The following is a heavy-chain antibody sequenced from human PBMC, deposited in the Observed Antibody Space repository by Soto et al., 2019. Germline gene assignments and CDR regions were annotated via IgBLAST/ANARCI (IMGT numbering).Heavy chain of an antibody. D-gene: IGHD3-22*01. CDR2: IRAYNDNK. J-gene: IGHJ4*02. CDR1: GYTFTSYG. Sequence: ASVKVSCKASGYTFTSYGISWVRQAPGQGLEWMGWIRAYNDNKNYAQKREGRVTMTTETSTSTAYIELRSLRSDDTAVYYCARDLCSYYSSDYYDYWGQGTVVTVSS. CDR3: ARDLCSYYSSDYYDY. V-gene: IGHV1-18*01.